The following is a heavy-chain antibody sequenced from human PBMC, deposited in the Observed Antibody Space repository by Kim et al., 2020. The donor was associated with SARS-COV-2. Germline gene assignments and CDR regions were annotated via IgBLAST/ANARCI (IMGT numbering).Heavy chain of an antibody. D-gene: IGHD2-21*02. CDR3: ARVEAYCGGDCYSGVIDP. Sequence: SETLSLTCTVSGGSISSGGYYWSWIRQHPGKGLEWIGYIYYSGSTYYNPSLKSRVTISVDTSKNQFSLKLSSVTAADTAVYYCARVEAYCGGDCYSGVIDPWGQGTLVTVSS. J-gene: IGHJ5*02. V-gene: IGHV4-31*03. CDR2: IYYSGST. CDR1: GGSISSGGYY.